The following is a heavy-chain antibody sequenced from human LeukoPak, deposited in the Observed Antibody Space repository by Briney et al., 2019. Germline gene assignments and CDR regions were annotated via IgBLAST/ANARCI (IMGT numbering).Heavy chain of an antibody. CDR2: ISSSGSDI. CDR3: ARDVLSGDQPHFDY. CDR1: GFTFSSYE. J-gene: IGHJ4*02. V-gene: IGHV3-48*03. Sequence: GGSLGLSCAASGFTFSSYEMNWVRQAPGKGLEWVSYISSSGSDISYADSVRGRFAISRDNAKNSLYLQMNSLRAEDTAVYYCARDVLSGDQPHFDYWGQGTLVTVSS. D-gene: IGHD3-3*01.